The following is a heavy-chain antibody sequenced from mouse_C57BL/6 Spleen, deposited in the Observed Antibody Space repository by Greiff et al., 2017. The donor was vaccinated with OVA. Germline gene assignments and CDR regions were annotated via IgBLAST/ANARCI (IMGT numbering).Heavy chain of an antibody. CDR1: GFSFNTYA. J-gene: IGHJ1*03. Sequence: GGGLVQPKGSLKLSCAASGFSFNTYAMNWVRQAPGKGLEWVARIRSKSNNYATYYADSVKDRFTISRDDSESMLYLQMNNLKTDDTAMYYCVRSPEGYFDVWGTGTTVTVSS. CDR2: IRSKSNNYAT. V-gene: IGHV10-1*01. CDR3: VRSPEGYFDV.